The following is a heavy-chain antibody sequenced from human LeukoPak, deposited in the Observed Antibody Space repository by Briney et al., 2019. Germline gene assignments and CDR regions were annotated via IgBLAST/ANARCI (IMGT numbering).Heavy chain of an antibody. CDR2: ISDSGGKT. Sequence: RPGGSLRLSCAASGFTFSTFSNYGLGWVRQAPGKGLEWVSAISDSGGKTYYADSMKGRFTISRDNSKNTLYLQMNSLRAEDTAVYYCAKHGSGRYFDYWGQGTLVTVSS. CDR1: GFTFSTFSNYG. CDR3: AKHGSGRYFDY. D-gene: IGHD6-19*01. J-gene: IGHJ4*02. V-gene: IGHV3-23*01.